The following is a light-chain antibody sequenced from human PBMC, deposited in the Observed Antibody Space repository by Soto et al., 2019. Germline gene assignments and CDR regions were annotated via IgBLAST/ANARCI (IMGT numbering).Light chain of an antibody. CDR3: CSYAGSYASDYV. J-gene: IGLJ1*01. Sequence: QSVLTQPPSVSGAPGQRVTISCTGSSSNIGAGYDVHWYQQLPGTAPKLMIYDVTKRPSGVPDRFSGSKSGNTASLTISGLQAEDEADYYCCSYAGSYASDYVFGAGTQLTVL. CDR2: DVT. V-gene: IGLV1-40*01. CDR1: SSNIGAGYD.